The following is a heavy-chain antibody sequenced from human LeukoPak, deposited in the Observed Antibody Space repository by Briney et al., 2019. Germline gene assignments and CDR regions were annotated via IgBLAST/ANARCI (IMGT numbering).Heavy chain of an antibody. J-gene: IGHJ6*02. D-gene: IGHD3-22*01. CDR3: ARTTYYYDSSGYYADYYYYGMDV. Sequence: ASVKVSCKASGYTFTSYGISWVRQAPGQGLEWMGWISAYNGNTNYAQKLQGRVTMTTDTSTSTAYMGLRSLRSDDTAVYYCARTTYYYDSSGYYADYYYYGMDVWGQGTMVTVSS. V-gene: IGHV1-18*01. CDR2: ISAYNGNT. CDR1: GYTFTSYG.